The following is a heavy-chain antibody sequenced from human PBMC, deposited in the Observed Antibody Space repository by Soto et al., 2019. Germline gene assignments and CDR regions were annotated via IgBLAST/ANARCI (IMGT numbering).Heavy chain of an antibody. D-gene: IGHD1-26*01. CDR3: AKIPVGDYYTLDV. CDR2: ISGSGGST. V-gene: IGHV3-23*01. Sequence: AGGSLRLSCAAPGFPFCSYALSWGRQAPGKGLVWCSAISGSGGSTYYADSVKGRFTIYRDKSKNTLYLQMNSLRAEDTAVYYCAKIPVGDYYTLDVWGQGTTVTVSS. J-gene: IGHJ6*02. CDR1: GFPFCSYA.